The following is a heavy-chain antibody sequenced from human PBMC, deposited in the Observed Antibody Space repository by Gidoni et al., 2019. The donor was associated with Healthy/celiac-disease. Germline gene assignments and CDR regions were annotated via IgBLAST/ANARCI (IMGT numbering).Heavy chain of an antibody. CDR3: SRGDYDFWSGYYRGDWFDP. Sequence: QAQLQQRGAGLLTPSENLSRTSAVDGGSFSGYYWSWIRQPPGKGLEWIGEINHSGSTKYNPSLKMRVTISLDTTKNQFSLKLSSVTAADTDVYYRSRGDYDFWSGYYRGDWFDPWGQGTLVTVSS. CDR2: INHSGST. V-gene: IGHV4-34*01. CDR1: GGSFSGYY. J-gene: IGHJ5*02. D-gene: IGHD3-3*01.